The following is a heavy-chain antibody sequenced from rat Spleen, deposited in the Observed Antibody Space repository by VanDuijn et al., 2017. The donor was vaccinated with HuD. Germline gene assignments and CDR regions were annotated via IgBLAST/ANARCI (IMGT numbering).Heavy chain of an antibody. CDR2: INWGGSST. CDR1: GFTFDDYG. CDR3: TTSGYNWFAY. J-gene: IGHJ3*01. D-gene: IGHD4-1*01. V-gene: IGHV5-7*01. Sequence: EVQLVESGGGLVQPGRSLKLSCAASGFTFDDYGMAWVSQAPKNGLEWVASINWGGSSTYYPDNVKGRFTISRDNAKNALYLQMDSRRSEDTATYYCTTSGYNWFAYWGQGTLVTVSS.